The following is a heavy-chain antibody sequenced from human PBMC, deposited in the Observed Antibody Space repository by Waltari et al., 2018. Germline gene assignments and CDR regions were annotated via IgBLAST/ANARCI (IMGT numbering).Heavy chain of an antibody. CDR1: GYSISSGYY. Sequence: QVQLQESGPGLVKPSETLSLTCAVSGYSISSGYYWGWIRQPPGKGLEWIGRIYHSGSTSYNPSLKSRVTISVDTSKNQFSLKLSSVTAADTAVYYCASVASEWLVSYYYYYMDVWGKGTTVTASS. CDR2: IYHSGST. CDR3: ASVASEWLVSYYYYYMDV. V-gene: IGHV4-38-2*01. D-gene: IGHD6-19*01. J-gene: IGHJ6*03.